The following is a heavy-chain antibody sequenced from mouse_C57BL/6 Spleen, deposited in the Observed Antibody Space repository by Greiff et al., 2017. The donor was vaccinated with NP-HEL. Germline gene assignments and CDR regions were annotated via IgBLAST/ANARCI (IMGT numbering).Heavy chain of an antibody. CDR1: GFTFSSYA. D-gene: IGHD1-1*01. CDR3: ARDRTTVLGHWYFDV. Sequence: VQLKESGGGLVKPGGSLKLSCAASGFTFSSYAMSWVRQTPEKRLEWVATISDGGSYTYYPDNVKGRFTISRDNAKNNLYLQMSHLKSEDTAMYYCARDRTTVLGHWYFDVWGTGTTVTVSS. V-gene: IGHV5-4*01. J-gene: IGHJ1*03. CDR2: ISDGGSYT.